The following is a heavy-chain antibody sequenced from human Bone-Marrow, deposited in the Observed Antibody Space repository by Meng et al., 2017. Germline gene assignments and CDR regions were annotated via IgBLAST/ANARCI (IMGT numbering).Heavy chain of an antibody. V-gene: IGHV3-23*01. CDR3: ARPSRPYSSGWYRDY. J-gene: IGHJ4*02. CDR2: ISGSGGST. CDR1: GFTFSSYA. Sequence: GESLKISCAASGFTFSSYAMSWVRQAPGKGLEWVSAISGSGGSTYYADSVKGRFTISRDNSKNTLYLQMNSLRAEDTAVYYCARPSRPYSSGWYRDYWGQGTLVTVSS. D-gene: IGHD6-19*01.